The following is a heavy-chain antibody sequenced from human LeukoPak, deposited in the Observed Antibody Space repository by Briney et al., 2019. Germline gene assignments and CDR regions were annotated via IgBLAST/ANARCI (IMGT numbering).Heavy chain of an antibody. CDR3: ARHEAEMATILGGY. CDR2: IHHSGST. J-gene: IGHJ4*02. D-gene: IGHD5-24*01. Sequence: PSETLSLTCAVSGYSISSGYYWGWIRPPPGKGLEWIGIIHHSGSTFYNPSLKSRVTISVDASKNQFSLRLSSVTAADTAVYYCARHEAEMATILGGYWGQGTLVTVS. V-gene: IGHV4-38-2*01. CDR1: GYSISSGYY.